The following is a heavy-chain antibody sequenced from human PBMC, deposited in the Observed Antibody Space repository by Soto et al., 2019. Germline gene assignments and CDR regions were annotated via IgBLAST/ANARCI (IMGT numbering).Heavy chain of an antibody. CDR3: ARDLGYCRSGTCYREWFDP. Sequence: QVQLVQSGAEVNKPGASVKVSCKASGYAFTTHGISWVRQVPGQGLEWMGWVRGDNGHTNYAQSLQGRVTMTTDTSTNTAYMELRSLRSDDTAVYYCARDLGYCRSGTCYREWFDPWGQGTLVTVSS. CDR1: GYAFTTHG. CDR2: VRGDNGHT. J-gene: IGHJ5*02. D-gene: IGHD2-15*01. V-gene: IGHV1-18*01.